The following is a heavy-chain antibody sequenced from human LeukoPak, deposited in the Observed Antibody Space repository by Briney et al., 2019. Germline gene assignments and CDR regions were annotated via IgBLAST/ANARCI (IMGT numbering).Heavy chain of an antibody. CDR1: GYTFTGYY. Sequence: ASVKVSCKASGYTFTGYYMHWVRQAPGQGLEWMGWINPNSGGTNYAQKFQGRVTMPRDTSISTAYMELSRLRSDDTAVYYCAASLFAGQIDYWGQGTLVSVSS. J-gene: IGHJ4*02. CDR3: AASLFAGQIDY. D-gene: IGHD1-14*01. CDR2: INPNSGGT. V-gene: IGHV1-2*02.